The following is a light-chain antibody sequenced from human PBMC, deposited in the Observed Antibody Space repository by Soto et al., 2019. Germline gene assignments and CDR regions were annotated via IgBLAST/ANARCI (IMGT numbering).Light chain of an antibody. CDR3: ASWDDRLDGWL. Sequence: HSVVTQTPSASGTPGQRVTISCSGSSSNIGDSPVDWYQQVPGAAPKLLIYSDNQRPSAVPDRFSGSKSGTSASLAISGLQSEDEADYYCASWDDRLDGWLFGGGTKLTVL. J-gene: IGLJ3*02. V-gene: IGLV1-44*01. CDR2: SDN. CDR1: SSNIGDSP.